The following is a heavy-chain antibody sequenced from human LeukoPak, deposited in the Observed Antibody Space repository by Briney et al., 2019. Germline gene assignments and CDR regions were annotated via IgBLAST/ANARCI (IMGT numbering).Heavy chain of an antibody. J-gene: IGHJ5*02. CDR3: ARSSRGAFDP. CDR2: INPNSGGT. V-gene: IGHV1-2*02. CDR1: GYTFTSYV. Sequence: GASVKVSCKASGYTFTSYVISWVRQAPGQGLEWMGWINPNSGGTNYAQKFQGRVTMTRDTSISTAYMELSRLRSDDTAVYYCARSSRGAFDPWGQGTLVTVSS.